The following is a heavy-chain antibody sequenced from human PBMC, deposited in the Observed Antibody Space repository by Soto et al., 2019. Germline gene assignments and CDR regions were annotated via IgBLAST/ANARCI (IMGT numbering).Heavy chain of an antibody. D-gene: IGHD3-22*01. V-gene: IGHV3-23*01. J-gene: IGHJ4*02. Sequence: GGSLRLSCAASGFTFSSYAMSWVRQAPGKGLEWVSAISGSGGSTYYADSVKGRFTISRDNSKNTLYLQMNSLRAEDTAVYHCAKVITMIVVAPLDYWGQGTLVTVSS. CDR3: AKVITMIVVAPLDY. CDR1: GFTFSSYA. CDR2: ISGSGGST.